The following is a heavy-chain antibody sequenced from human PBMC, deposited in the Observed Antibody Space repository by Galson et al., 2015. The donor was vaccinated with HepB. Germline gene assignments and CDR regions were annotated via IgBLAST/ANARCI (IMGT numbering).Heavy chain of an antibody. CDR3: ARDNPYDSSGYLADFTYYYGMDV. J-gene: IGHJ6*02. CDR2: IIPIFGTA. V-gene: IGHV1-69*13. CDR1: GYTFTSYG. D-gene: IGHD3-22*01. Sequence: QSGAEVKKPGASVKVSCKASGYTFTSYGISWVRQAPGQGLEWMGGIIPIFGTANYAQKFQGRVTITADESTSTAYMELSSLRSEDTAVYYCARDNPYDSSGYLADFTYYYGMDVWGQGTTVTVSS.